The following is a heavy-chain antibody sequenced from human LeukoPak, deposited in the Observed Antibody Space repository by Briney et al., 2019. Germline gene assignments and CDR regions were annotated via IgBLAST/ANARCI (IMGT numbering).Heavy chain of an antibody. CDR3: ARGGGFYGSGTTHFDY. J-gene: IGHJ4*02. V-gene: IGHV4-30-2*01. CDR1: GGSISSGTYS. D-gene: IGHD3-10*01. Sequence: SETLSLTCAVSGGSISSGTYSWSRIRQPPGKGLEWIGYIFHNGNTHYNPSLKSRVTVSIDKSKNQFSLRLSSVTAADTAVYFCARGGGFYGSGTTHFDYWGQGTLVTVSS. CDR2: IFHNGNT.